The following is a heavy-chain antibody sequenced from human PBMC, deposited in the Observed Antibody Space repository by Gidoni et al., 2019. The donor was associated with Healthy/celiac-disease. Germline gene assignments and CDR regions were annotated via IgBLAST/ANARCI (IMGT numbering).Heavy chain of an antibody. CDR3: ARDCETVTFGGVIVPSNWFDP. D-gene: IGHD3-16*02. Sequence: QVQLVQSGAEVKQPGASVKVSCKASGYTFTSYGISWVRQAPGQGLEWMGWISAYNGNTNYAQKLQGRVTMTTDTSTSTAYMELRSLRSDDTAVYYCARDCETVTFGGVIVPSNWFDPWGQGTLVTVSS. CDR2: ISAYNGNT. J-gene: IGHJ5*02. CDR1: GYTFTSYG. V-gene: IGHV1-18*01.